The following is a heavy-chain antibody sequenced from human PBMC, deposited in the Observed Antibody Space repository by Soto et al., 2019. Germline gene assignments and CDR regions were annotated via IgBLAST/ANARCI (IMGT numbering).Heavy chain of an antibody. CDR1: GGSFSGYY. J-gene: IGHJ6*02. CDR2: INHSGST. V-gene: IGHV4-34*01. D-gene: IGHD5-18*01. Sequence: SETLSLTCAVYGGSFSGYYWSWIRQPPGKGLEWIGEINHSGSTNYNPSLKSRVTISVDTSKDQFSLKLSSVTAADTAVYYCARGRGYSSGYVYYYYYGMDVWGQGTTVTVSS. CDR3: ARGRGYSSGYVYYYYYGMDV.